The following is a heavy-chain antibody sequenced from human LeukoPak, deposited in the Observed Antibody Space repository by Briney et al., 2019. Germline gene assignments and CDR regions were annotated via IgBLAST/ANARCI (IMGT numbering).Heavy chain of an antibody. V-gene: IGHV3-23*01. J-gene: IGHJ4*02. Sequence: GGSLRLSCAASGFTFSSYAMNWVRQAPGKGLEWVSGISDSGGSTYYADSVKGRFTISRDNSKNTLYLQMNSLRAEDTAVYYCAKETSSSFDYWGQGTLVTVSS. CDR1: GFTFSSYA. CDR3: AKETSSSFDY. D-gene: IGHD6-6*01. CDR2: ISDSGGST.